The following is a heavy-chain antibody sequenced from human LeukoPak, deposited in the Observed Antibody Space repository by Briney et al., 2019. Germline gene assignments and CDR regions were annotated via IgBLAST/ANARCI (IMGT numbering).Heavy chain of an antibody. CDR1: GGSISSYY. Sequence: SETLSLTCTVSGGSISSYYWSWIRQPAGKGLEWIGRIYTSGSTNYNPSLKSRVTMSVDTSKNQFSLKLSSVTAADTAAYYCARRVTMVRGVIPEGWFDPWGQGTLVTVSS. CDR3: ARRVTMVRGVIPEGWFDP. CDR2: IYTSGST. V-gene: IGHV4-4*07. D-gene: IGHD3-10*01. J-gene: IGHJ5*02.